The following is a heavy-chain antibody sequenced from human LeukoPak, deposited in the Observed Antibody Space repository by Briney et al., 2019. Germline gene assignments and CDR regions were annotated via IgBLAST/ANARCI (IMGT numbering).Heavy chain of an antibody. V-gene: IGHV1-3*01. CDR3: GRDRGRYFDWPSHDY. J-gene: IGHJ4*02. CDR1: GYTFTSYA. CDR2: INAGNGNT. Sequence: GASVKVSCKASGYTFTSYAMHWVRQAPGQRLEWMGWINAGNGNTKYSQKFQGRVTITRDTSASTAYMELSSLRSEDTAVYYCGRDRGRYFDWPSHDYWGQGTLVTVSS. D-gene: IGHD3-9*01.